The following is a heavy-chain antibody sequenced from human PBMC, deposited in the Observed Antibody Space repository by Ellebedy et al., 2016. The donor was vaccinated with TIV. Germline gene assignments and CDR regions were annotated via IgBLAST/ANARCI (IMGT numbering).Heavy chain of an antibody. CDR3: ATSIVGAPVLGADY. CDR2: IGYDGSNK. CDR1: GLTFSNYG. J-gene: IGHJ4*02. V-gene: IGHV3-30*02. D-gene: IGHD1-26*01. Sequence: GGSLRLSXAASGLTFSNYGMHWVRQAPGKGLEWVAFIGYDGSNKYCADSVKGRFSISRDNYHNMLYLQMNTLRVEDTAVYYCATSIVGAPVLGADYWGQGTLVTVSS.